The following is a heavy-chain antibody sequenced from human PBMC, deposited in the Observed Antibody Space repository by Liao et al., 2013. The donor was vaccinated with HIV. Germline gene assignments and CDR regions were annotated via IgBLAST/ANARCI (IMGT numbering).Heavy chain of an antibody. CDR1: GGSFSGYS. D-gene: IGHD2-15*01. CDR3: ARERIPLKFGYFDL. V-gene: IGHV4-34*01. J-gene: IGHJ2*01. CDR2: INHSGST. Sequence: QVQLQQWGAGLLKPSETLSLTCAVYGGSFSGYSWSWIRQPPGKGLEWIGEINHSGSTDYNPSLKSRVTLSVDTSKNQFSLKLSSVTAADTAVYYCARERIPLKFGYFDLWGLAPWSLSPQ.